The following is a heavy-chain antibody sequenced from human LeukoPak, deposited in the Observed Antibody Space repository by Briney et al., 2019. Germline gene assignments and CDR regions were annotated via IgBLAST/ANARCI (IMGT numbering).Heavy chain of an antibody. Sequence: GGSLRLSCAASGFTFSSYAMSWVRQAPGKGLEWVSAISGRGGSTYYADSVKGRFTISRDNSKNTLYLQMNSLRAEDTAVYYCAKLMYDYGDLRNWFDPWGQGTLVTVSS. CDR1: GFTFSSYA. J-gene: IGHJ5*02. D-gene: IGHD4-17*01. V-gene: IGHV3-23*01. CDR3: AKLMYDYGDLRNWFDP. CDR2: ISGRGGST.